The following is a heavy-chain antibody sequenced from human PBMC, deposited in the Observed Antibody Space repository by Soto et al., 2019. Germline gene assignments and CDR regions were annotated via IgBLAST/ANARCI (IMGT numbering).Heavy chain of an antibody. D-gene: IGHD3-10*01. CDR3: ARGPRYYYGSGSYSGYYGMDV. CDR1: GFTFTNYW. J-gene: IGHJ6*02. CDR2: IETDGSTT. V-gene: IGHV3-74*01. Sequence: EVQLLESGGGLVQPGGSLRLSCAASGFTFTNYWMYWVRQAPGKGLVWVSRIETDGSTTNYADAVKGRFTISRDNTKNTLFLQMNSLRAEDTAVYYCARGPRYYYGSGSYSGYYGMDVWGQGTTVTVSS.